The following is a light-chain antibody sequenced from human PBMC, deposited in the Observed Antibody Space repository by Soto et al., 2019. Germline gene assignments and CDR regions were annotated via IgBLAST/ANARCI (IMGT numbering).Light chain of an antibody. V-gene: IGLV2-14*03. CDR2: DVS. Sequence: QSVLTQPVSVSGSPGQSITISCTGTSRDVGAYTFVSWYQQHPDKVPKLMIFDVSRRPSGVSDRFSGSKSGNTASLTISGLQPEDEADYYCSSYTSSSTHVFGSGTKVTVL. CDR1: SRDVGAYTF. J-gene: IGLJ1*01. CDR3: SSYTSSSTHV.